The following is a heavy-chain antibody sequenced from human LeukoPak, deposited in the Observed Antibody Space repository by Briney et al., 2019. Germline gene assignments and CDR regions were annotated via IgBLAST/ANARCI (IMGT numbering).Heavy chain of an antibody. D-gene: IGHD6-19*01. J-gene: IGHJ3*02. Sequence: PSETLSLTCNVSGGSIRGYYWSWIRQPPGKGLEWIGYIYSSGSTNYNPSLKSRVTISVDTSKNQFSLKLSSVTAADTAVYYCARDLQQWLWYAFGIWGQGTMVTVSS. CDR1: GGSIRGYY. CDR2: IYSSGST. CDR3: ARDLQQWLWYAFGI. V-gene: IGHV4-59*12.